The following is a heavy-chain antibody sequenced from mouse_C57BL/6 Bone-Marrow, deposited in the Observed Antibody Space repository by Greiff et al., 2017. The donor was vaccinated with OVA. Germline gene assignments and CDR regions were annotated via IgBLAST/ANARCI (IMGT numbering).Heavy chain of an antibody. CDR1: GYTFTDYY. D-gene: IGHD1-2*01. CDR2: INPNNGGT. CDR3: ARGYYGQ. V-gene: IGHV1-26*01. J-gene: IGHJ2*01. Sequence: VQLQQSGPELVKPGASVKISCKASGYTFTDYYMNWVKQSHGKSLEWIGDINPNNGGTSYNQKFKGKATLTVDKSSSTAYMELRSLTSEDSAVYYCARGYYGQWGQGTTLTVSS.